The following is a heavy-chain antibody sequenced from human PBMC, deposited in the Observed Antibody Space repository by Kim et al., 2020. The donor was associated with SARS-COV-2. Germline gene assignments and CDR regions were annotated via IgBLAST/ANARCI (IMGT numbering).Heavy chain of an antibody. CDR3: ARVGGYYYQNWYFDL. V-gene: IGHV3-33*05. J-gene: IGHJ2*01. Sequence: GGSLRLSCAASGFTFSSYGMHWVRQAPGKGLEWVAVISYDGSNKYYADSVKGRFTISRDNSKNTLYLQMNSLRAEDTAVYYCARVGGYYYQNWYFDLWGRGTLVTVSS. D-gene: IGHD3-22*01. CDR1: GFTFSSYG. CDR2: ISYDGSNK.